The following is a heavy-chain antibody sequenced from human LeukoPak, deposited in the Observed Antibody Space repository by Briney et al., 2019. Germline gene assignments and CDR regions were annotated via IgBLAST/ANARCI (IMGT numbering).Heavy chain of an antibody. V-gene: IGHV3-30*18. D-gene: IGHD2-2*01. CDR3: AKDRYCSSTSCYAPFL. J-gene: IGHJ2*01. CDR2: ISYDGSNK. Sequence: GGSLRLSCAASGFTFSSYGMHWVRQAPGKGLEWVAVISYDGSNKYFADSVKGRFTISRDNSKNTLYLQMNSLRAEDTAVYYCAKDRYCSSTSCYAPFLWGRGTLVTVSS. CDR1: GFTFSSYG.